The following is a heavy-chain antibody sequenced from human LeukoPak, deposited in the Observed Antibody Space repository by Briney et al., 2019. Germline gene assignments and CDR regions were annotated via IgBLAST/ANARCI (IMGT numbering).Heavy chain of an antibody. J-gene: IGHJ4*02. V-gene: IGHV3-30*01. CDR1: GFTFSSYA. Sequence: GRSLRLSCAASGFTFSSYAMHWVRQAPGKGLEWVAVISYDGSNKYYADSVKGRFTISRDNSKNTLYLQMNSLRAEDTAVYYCAREAYDFWSGSFDYWGQGTLVTVSS. CDR2: ISYDGSNK. CDR3: AREAYDFWSGSFDY. D-gene: IGHD3-3*01.